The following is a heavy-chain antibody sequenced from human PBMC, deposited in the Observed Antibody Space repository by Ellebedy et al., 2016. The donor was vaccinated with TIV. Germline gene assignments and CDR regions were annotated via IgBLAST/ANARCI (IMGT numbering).Heavy chain of an antibody. V-gene: IGHV5-10-1*01. Sequence: GESLKISCQASGYSFTNYWIGWVRQMPGKGLEWMGTIDPSDSYTKSNPSFEGHVTTSADKSVTTAYLQWRSLKASDTAVYYCARNTERTDILGIWFDPWGQGTLVTVSS. D-gene: IGHD1-1*01. J-gene: IGHJ5*02. CDR2: IDPSDSYT. CDR1: GYSFTNYW. CDR3: ARNTERTDILGIWFDP.